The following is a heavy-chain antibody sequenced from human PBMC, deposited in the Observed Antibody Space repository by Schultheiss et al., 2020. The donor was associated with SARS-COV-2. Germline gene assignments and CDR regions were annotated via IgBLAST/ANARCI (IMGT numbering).Heavy chain of an antibody. D-gene: IGHD1-26*01. Sequence: GGSLRLSCAASGFTFSNYGMRWVRQAPGKGLEWVSVISSSGGTTYYADSVKGRFTMSRDNSKNTLYLQMNSLRAEDTAVYYCAPTSGKYGDYYYYGMDVWGQGTTVTVSS. CDR2: ISSSGGTT. CDR1: GFTFSNYG. V-gene: IGHV3-23*01. CDR3: APTSGKYGDYYYYGMDV. J-gene: IGHJ6*02.